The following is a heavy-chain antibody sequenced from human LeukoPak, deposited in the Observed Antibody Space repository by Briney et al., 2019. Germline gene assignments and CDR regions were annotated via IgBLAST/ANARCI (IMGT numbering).Heavy chain of an antibody. Sequence: SVKVPCKASGGTFSSYAISRVRQAPGQGLEWMGRIIPILGIANYAQKFQGRVTITADKSTSTAYMELSSLRSEDTAVYYCARAGYCSSTSCIRFDYWGQGTLVTVSS. CDR1: GGTFSSYA. J-gene: IGHJ4*02. CDR2: IIPILGIA. D-gene: IGHD2-2*01. V-gene: IGHV1-69*04. CDR3: ARAGYCSSTSCIRFDY.